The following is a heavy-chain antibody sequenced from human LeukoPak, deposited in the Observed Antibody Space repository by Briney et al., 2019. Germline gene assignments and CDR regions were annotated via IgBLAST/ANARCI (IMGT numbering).Heavy chain of an antibody. Sequence: SETLSLTCTVSGGSISSGSYYWSWIRQPAGKGLEWIGRIYTSGSTNYNPSLKSRVTISVDTSKNQFSLKLSSVTAADTAVYYCARSALAPTHVRYYGSGSPPAYYYYMDVWGKGTTVTISS. CDR1: GGSISSGSYY. D-gene: IGHD3-10*01. J-gene: IGHJ6*03. CDR3: ARSALAPTHVRYYGSGSPPAYYYYMDV. V-gene: IGHV4-61*02. CDR2: IYTSGST.